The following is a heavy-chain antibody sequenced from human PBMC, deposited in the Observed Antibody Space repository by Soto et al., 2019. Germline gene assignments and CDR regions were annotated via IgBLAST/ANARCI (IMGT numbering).Heavy chain of an antibody. CDR1: GYTFTSYD. Sequence: QVQLVQSGAEVKKPGASVKVSCKASGYTFTSYDISWVRQAPGQGLEWMGWISTYNGNTNYAQKLQGRVTMTTDTPTSKAYMELRSLRSDATAVYYCARGMGQPLDYWAREPWSPSPQ. CDR3: ARGMGQPLDY. CDR2: ISTYNGNT. V-gene: IGHV1-18*01. D-gene: IGHD3-16*01. J-gene: IGHJ4*02.